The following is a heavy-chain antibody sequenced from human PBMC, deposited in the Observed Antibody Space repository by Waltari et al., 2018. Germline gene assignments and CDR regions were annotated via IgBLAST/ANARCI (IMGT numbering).Heavy chain of an antibody. CDR2: ISGGGSPI. J-gene: IGHJ4*02. V-gene: IGHV3-48*04. CDR1: GSPFSTYG. Sequence: EVQLVESGGGLVQPGGSRPISGAASGSPFSTYGMNWCGQTPGKGLEWVSHISGGGSPIYYADSVKGRFTISRDNAKNSLYLQMNSLRVEDTAVYYCVPMGASRLTLTGWGQGTLVTVSS. CDR3: VPMGASRLTLTG. D-gene: IGHD3-9*01.